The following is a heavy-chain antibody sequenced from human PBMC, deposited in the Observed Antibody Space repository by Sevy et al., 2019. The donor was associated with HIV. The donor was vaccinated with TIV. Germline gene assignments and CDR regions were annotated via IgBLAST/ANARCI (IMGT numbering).Heavy chain of an antibody. CDR1: GVSVTSSSYY. CDR2: IHYSGTT. V-gene: IGHV4-39*01. CDR3: VVGYYDILTTYYAPGA. Sequence: SETLSLTCTVSGVSVTSSSYYWGWVRQPPGKGLEWIATIHYSGTTYHNASLKSRVTISVDTSKNQFSLKVSSVTAADTALYYCVVGYYDILTTYYAPGAWGQGTLVTVSS. J-gene: IGHJ5*02. D-gene: IGHD3-9*01.